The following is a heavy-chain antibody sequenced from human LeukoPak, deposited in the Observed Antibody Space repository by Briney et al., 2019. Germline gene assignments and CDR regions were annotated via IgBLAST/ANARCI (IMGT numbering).Heavy chain of an antibody. CDR3: ARTVYCSGGSCYYNWFDP. CDR1: GFTFSSYS. J-gene: IGHJ5*02. D-gene: IGHD2-15*01. CDR2: ISSSSSYI. V-gene: IGHV3-21*01. Sequence: GGSLRLSSAASGFTFSSYSMNWVRQAPGKGLEWVSSISSSSSYIYYADSVKGRFTTSRDNAKNSLYLQMNSLRAEDTAVYYCARTVYCSGGSCYYNWFDPWGQGTLVTVSS.